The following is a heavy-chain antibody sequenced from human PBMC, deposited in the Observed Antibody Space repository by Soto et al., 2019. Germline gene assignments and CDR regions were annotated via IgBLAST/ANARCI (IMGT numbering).Heavy chain of an antibody. V-gene: IGHV4-34*01. CDR1: GGSFSGYY. D-gene: IGHD5-12*01. CDR2: NNHSGST. Sequence: QVQLQQWGAGLLKPSETLSLTCAVYGGSFSGYYWSWIRQPPGKGLEWIGENNHSGSTNYNPSLKSRVTISVDTSKNQFSLKLSSVTAADTAVYYCARLASFYYYYYYGMDVWGQGTTVTVTS. CDR3: ARLASFYYYYYYGMDV. J-gene: IGHJ6*02.